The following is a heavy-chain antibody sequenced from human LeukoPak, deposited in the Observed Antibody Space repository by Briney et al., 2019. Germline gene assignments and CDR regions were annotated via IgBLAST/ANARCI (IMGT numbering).Heavy chain of an antibody. CDR2: ISGSGDNT. V-gene: IGHV3-23*01. Sequence: GGSLRLSCVASRFTFSTFAMNWVRQAPGKGLEWVSGISGSGDNTYYADSVKGRFTISRDNSKNTLYVQVNSLGTEDTAAYYCAKGSYYDSSGSFYFDYWGQGTLVTVSS. CDR1: RFTFSTFA. J-gene: IGHJ4*02. D-gene: IGHD3-22*01. CDR3: AKGSYYDSSGSFYFDY.